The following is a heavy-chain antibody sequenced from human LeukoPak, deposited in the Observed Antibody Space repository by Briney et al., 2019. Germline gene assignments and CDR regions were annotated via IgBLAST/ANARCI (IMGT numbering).Heavy chain of an antibody. CDR2: IYYSGST. Sequence: SETLSLTCTVSGVSISSYYWSWIRQPPGKGLEWIVYIYYSGSTNYNPSLKSRVTISVDTSKNQFSLKLSSVTAADTAVYYCARMIYYDILTGYSNYFDYWGQGTLVTVSS. CDR1: GVSISSYY. CDR3: ARMIYYDILTGYSNYFDY. D-gene: IGHD3-9*01. V-gene: IGHV4-59*01. J-gene: IGHJ4*02.